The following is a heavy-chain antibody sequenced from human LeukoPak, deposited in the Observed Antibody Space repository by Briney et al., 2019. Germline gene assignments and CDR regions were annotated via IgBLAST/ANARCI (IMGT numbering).Heavy chain of an antibody. D-gene: IGHD6-19*01. J-gene: IGHJ6*02. Sequence: PGGSLRLSCAVSEFTVSSNYMSWVRQAPGKGLEWVSVIYSGGSTYYADSVKGRFTISRDNSNNTLYLQMNSLRAEDTAVYYCATHSSGWGYYYYGMDVWGQGTTVTVS. V-gene: IGHV3-53*01. CDR2: IYSGGST. CDR3: ATHSSGWGYYYYGMDV. CDR1: EFTVSSNY.